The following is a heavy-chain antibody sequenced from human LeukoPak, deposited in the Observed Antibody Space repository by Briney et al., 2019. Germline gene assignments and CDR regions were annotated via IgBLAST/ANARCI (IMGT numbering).Heavy chain of an antibody. CDR2: IYSGGST. CDR1: XFXXSSNX. J-gene: IGHJ4*02. CDR3: ARDSGVVGATPDY. D-gene: IGHD1-26*01. Sequence: GXXXLXXAASXFXXSSNXXSXVRQAPGKGLEWVSVIYSGGSTYYADSVKGRFTISRDNSKNTLYLQMNSLRAEDTAVYYCARDSGVVGATPDYWGQGTLVTVSS. V-gene: IGHV3-53*01.